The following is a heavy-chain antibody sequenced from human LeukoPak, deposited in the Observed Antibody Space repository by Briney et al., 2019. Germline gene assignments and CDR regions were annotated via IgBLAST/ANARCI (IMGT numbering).Heavy chain of an antibody. CDR1: GYTFTGYY. CDR2: INPNSGGT. D-gene: IGHD5-24*01. CDR3: ARDYPSQLQPHY. Sequence: ASVKVSCKASGYTFTGYYMHWVRQAPGQGLEWMGRINPNSGGTNYAQKFQGRVTMTRDTSTSTAYMELRSLRSDDTAVYYCARDYPSQLQPHYWGQGTLVTVSS. J-gene: IGHJ4*02. V-gene: IGHV1-2*06.